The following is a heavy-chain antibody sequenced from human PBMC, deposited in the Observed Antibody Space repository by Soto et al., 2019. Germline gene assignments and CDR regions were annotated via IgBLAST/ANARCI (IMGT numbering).Heavy chain of an antibody. D-gene: IGHD5-12*01. CDR2: IYWDDSK. J-gene: IGHJ4*01. Sequence: QITLKESGPTLVRPTQTLTLTCAFSGFSLSTSGVGVGWIRQPPGKALEWLAVIYWDDSKHYSPSLRSRLTITNGTSKNQILLTTTNTQPWHTRTYYYEHKRQNPWLNDYRGNRNEATVSS. CDR3: EHKRQNPWLNDY. CDR1: GFSLSTSGVG. V-gene: IGHV2-5*02.